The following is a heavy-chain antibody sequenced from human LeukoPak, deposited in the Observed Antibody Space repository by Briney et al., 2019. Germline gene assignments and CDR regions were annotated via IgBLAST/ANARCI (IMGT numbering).Heavy chain of an antibody. Sequence: GGSLRLSCAASGFTFSSYAMSWVRQAPGKGLEWVSTISDSGGSTYYADSVKGRFTISRDNSKNTLYLQMNSLRAEDTAIHYCAKVPYSDYGSGRPPFMDVWGQGTTVAVSS. CDR3: AKVPYSDYGSGRPPFMDV. CDR1: GFTFSSYA. D-gene: IGHD3-10*01. J-gene: IGHJ6*02. CDR2: ISDSGGST. V-gene: IGHV3-23*01.